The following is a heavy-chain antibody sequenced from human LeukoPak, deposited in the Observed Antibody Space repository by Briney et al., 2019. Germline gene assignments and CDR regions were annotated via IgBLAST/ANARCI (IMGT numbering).Heavy chain of an antibody. D-gene: IGHD2-2*01. CDR3: ASAKARRQYQLPYYYYYGMDV. CDR1: GGSISSSSYY. Sequence: SETLSLTCTVSGGSISSSSYYWGWIRQPPGKGLEWIGGIYYSGSTYYNPSLKSRVTISVDTSKNQFSLKLSSVTAADTAVYYCASAKARRQYQLPYYYYYGMDVWGQGTTVTVSS. CDR2: IYYSGST. V-gene: IGHV4-39*07. J-gene: IGHJ6*02.